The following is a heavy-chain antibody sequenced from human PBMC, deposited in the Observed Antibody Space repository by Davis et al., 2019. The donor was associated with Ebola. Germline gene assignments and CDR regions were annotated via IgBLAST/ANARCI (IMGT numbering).Heavy chain of an antibody. V-gene: IGHV3-7*01. CDR1: AFTFRTYS. D-gene: IGHD3-10*01. CDR2: IKQVGSEK. CDR3: ARTSRGPGGDY. J-gene: IGHJ4*02. Sequence: GESLKISCAASAFTFRTYSMNWVRQAPGKGLEWVANIKQVGSEKYYVDSVKGRFTISRDNAKSSVYLQMNSLRAEDTAMYYCARTSRGPGGDYWGQGTLVTVSS.